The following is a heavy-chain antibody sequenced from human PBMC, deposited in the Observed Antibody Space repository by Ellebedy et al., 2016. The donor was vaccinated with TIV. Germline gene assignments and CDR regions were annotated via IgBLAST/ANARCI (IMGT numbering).Heavy chain of an antibody. Sequence: GESLKISCAASGFMFSDYFMAWIRQAPGKGLEWVGFIRSKVYGGTTEYAASVKGRFTISRDDSKSIAYLQMNSLKTEDTAVYYCTRLSALTAYWGQGTLVTVSS. CDR2: IRSKVYGGTT. V-gene: IGHV3-49*03. J-gene: IGHJ4*02. CDR1: GFMFSDYF. D-gene: IGHD3-3*02. CDR3: TRLSALTAY.